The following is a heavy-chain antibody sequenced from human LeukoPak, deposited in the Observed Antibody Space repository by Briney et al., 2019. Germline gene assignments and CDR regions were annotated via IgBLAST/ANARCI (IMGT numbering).Heavy chain of an antibody. D-gene: IGHD6-13*01. CDR3: ARGRIAAAGRNDY. Sequence: ASVKVSCKASGYTFTGYYMHWVRQAPGQGLEWMGWISAYNGNTNYAQKLQGRVTMTTDTSTSTAYMELSRLRSDDTAVYYCARGRIAAAGRNDYWGQGTLVTVSS. CDR1: GYTFTGYY. CDR2: ISAYNGNT. V-gene: IGHV1-18*04. J-gene: IGHJ4*02.